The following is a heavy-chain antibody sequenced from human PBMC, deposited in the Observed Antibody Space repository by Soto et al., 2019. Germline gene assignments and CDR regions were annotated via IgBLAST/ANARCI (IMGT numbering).Heavy chain of an antibody. V-gene: IGHV1-24*01. J-gene: IGHJ1*01. Sequence: ASVKVSCKVSGYTLTELSMHWVRQAPGKGLEWMGGFDPEDGETIYAQKFQGRVTMTEDTSTDTAYMELSSLRSEDTAVYYCASSLSVGGGNRYQILRLHALWGQGSQVIVSA. CDR3: ASSLSVGGGNRYQILRLHAL. CDR1: GYTLTELS. CDR2: FDPEDGET. D-gene: IGHD3-16*02.